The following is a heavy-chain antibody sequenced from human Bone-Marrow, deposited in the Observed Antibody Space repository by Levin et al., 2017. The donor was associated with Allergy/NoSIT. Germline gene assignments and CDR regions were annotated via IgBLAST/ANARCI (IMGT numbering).Heavy chain of an antibody. J-gene: IGHJ5*02. CDR3: ATANWGPFTPLWFDP. D-gene: IGHD7-27*01. CDR1: GYTLTELS. CDR2: FDPEDGET. V-gene: IGHV1-24*01. Sequence: ASVKVSCKVSGYTLTELSMHWVRQAPGKGLEWMGGFDPEDGETIYAQKFQGRVTMTEDTSTDTAYMELSSLRSEDTAVYYCATANWGPFTPLWFDPWGQGTLVTVSS.